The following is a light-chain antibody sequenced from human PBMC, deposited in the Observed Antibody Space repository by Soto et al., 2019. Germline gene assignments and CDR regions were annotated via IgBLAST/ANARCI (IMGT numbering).Light chain of an antibody. CDR1: SSDIGGYDY. J-gene: IGLJ2*01. Sequence: QSVLTRPASVSGYPGQSITLSCTGTSSDIGGYDYVSWYQRHPGKAPKLIIYDVNNRPSGVSNRFSGSKSGNTSSLTISGLQAEDEADYYCTSYASGSSHVVFGGGTQLTVL. CDR3: TSYASGSSHVV. V-gene: IGLV2-14*01. CDR2: DVN.